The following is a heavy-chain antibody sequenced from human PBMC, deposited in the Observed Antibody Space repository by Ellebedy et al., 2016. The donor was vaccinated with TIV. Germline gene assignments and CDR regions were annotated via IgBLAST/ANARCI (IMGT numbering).Heavy chain of an antibody. D-gene: IGHD3-16*01. Sequence: PGGSLRLSCAASGFTFDDYGMSWVRQAPGKGLEWVSGINWNGGSTGYADSVKGRFTISRDNAKNSLYMQMNSLRAEDTALYYCARVPNLITLGETNGWHEASFDYWGQGTLVTVSS. J-gene: IGHJ4*02. V-gene: IGHV3-20*04. CDR3: ARVPNLITLGETNGWHEASFDY. CDR2: INWNGGST. CDR1: GFTFDDYG.